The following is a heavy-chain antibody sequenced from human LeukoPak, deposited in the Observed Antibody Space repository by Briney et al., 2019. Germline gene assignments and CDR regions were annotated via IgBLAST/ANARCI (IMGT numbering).Heavy chain of an antibody. V-gene: IGHV3-23*01. J-gene: IGHJ4*02. D-gene: IGHD3-22*01. CDR2: ISGSGGST. Sequence: GGSLRLSCAASEFTFNNYAMSWVRQAPGKGLEWVSGISGSGGSTYYGDSVKGRFTISRDNSKNTLYLQMNSLGAEDTAVYYRAKSQGSGYYRGHIDYWGQGTLVTVSA. CDR3: AKSQGSGYYRGHIDY. CDR1: EFTFNNYA.